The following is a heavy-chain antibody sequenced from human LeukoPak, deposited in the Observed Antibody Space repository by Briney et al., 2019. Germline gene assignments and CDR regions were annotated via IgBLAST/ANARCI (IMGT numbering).Heavy chain of an antibody. CDR2: ISWNSGSI. CDR3: AKAPRKQWLASFDY. V-gene: IGHV3-9*01. D-gene: IGHD6-19*01. J-gene: IGHJ4*02. Sequence: GRSLRLSCAASGFTFDDYAMHWVRQAPGKGLEWVSGISWNSGSIGYADSVKGRFTISRDNAKNSLYLQMNSLRAEDTALYYCAKAPRKQWLASFDYWGQGTLVTVSS. CDR1: GFTFDDYA.